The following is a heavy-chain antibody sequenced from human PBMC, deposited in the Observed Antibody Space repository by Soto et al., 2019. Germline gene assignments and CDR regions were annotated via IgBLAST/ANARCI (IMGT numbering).Heavy chain of an antibody. V-gene: IGHV4-59*11. Sequence: SETLSLTCTVSGGSISSHSWSWIRQPPGKGLEWIGCLHDSGSTTYNPSLRSRVTISVDTSNNHFSLTLSSVTAADTAVYYCARERAVAVAGTHPEYYYYYGMDVWGQGTTVTVSS. CDR1: GGSISSHS. CDR2: LHDSGST. CDR3: ARERAVAVAGTHPEYYYYYGMDV. D-gene: IGHD6-19*01. J-gene: IGHJ6*02.